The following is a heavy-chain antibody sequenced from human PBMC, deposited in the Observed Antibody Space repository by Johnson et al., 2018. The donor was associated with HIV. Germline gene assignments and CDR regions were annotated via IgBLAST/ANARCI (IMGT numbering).Heavy chain of an antibody. Sequence: LQLVESGGGLIQPGGSLGLSCAASGFSVSNNYMNWVRQAPGKGLEWVSVIYSGGTTYYADSVKGRFTISRDNSKNTLYLQMKSLKPEDTAVYFCAREGALRAGRPGGFDIWGQGAMVTVSA. CDR3: AREGALRAGRPGGFDI. J-gene: IGHJ3*02. CDR1: GFSVSNNY. CDR2: IYSGGTT. D-gene: IGHD6-6*01. V-gene: IGHV3-53*01.